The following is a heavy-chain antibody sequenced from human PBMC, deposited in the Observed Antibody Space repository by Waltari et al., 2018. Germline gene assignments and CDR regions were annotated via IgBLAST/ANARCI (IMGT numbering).Heavy chain of an antibody. CDR2: INYSGNT. CDR3: ARHRGGSNGIDY. J-gene: IGHJ4*02. Sequence: QVQLQQWGEGLLKPSETLSLPCAWKGGSFSENYYSWVRQAPGQGLEWIGEINYSGNTKYNPSLGSRVTISVDTSKSQCSLEMRSMTAADTAIFYCARHRGGSNGIDYWGQGTLVTVSS. D-gene: IGHD2-8*01. CDR1: GGSFSENY. V-gene: IGHV4-34*01.